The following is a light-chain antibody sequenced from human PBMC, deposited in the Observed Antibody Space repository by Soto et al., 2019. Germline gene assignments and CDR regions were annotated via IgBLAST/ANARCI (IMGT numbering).Light chain of an antibody. Sequence: EIVLTQSPGTLSLSAGERATLSCRASQSVSSSYLAWYQQKPGQAPRLLIYGASSRDTGIPDRFRGSGSGTDFTLTISRLEPEDFAVYYCQQYGSSPLTFGQGTKLDIK. CDR3: QQYGSSPLT. CDR2: GAS. J-gene: IGKJ2*01. V-gene: IGKV3-20*01. CDR1: QSVSSSY.